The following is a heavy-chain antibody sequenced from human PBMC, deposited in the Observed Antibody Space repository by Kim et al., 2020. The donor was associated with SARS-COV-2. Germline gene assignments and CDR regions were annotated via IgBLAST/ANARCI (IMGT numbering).Heavy chain of an antibody. Sequence: GGSLRLSCAASGFTFSDYYMSWIRQAPGKGLEWVSYISSSGSTIYYADSVKGRFTISRDNAKNSLYLQMNSLRAEDTAVYYCARRSAFVLMVYAIPYCDYWAQGPRVTVSS. CDR1: GFTFSDYY. V-gene: IGHV3-11*01. D-gene: IGHD2-8*01. J-gene: IGHJ4*02. CDR3: ARRSAFVLMVYAIPYCDY. CDR2: ISSSGSTI.